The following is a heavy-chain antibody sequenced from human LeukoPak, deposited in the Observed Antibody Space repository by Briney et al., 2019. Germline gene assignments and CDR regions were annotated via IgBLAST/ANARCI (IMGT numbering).Heavy chain of an antibody. Sequence: GGSLRLSCAASGFTFDDYGMSWVRQVPGKGLEWVSGINWNGGGTGYADSVKGRFTISRDNAKNTLYLQMNSLRAEDTAVYYCARLLNTAMVRAPDYWGQGTLVTVSS. V-gene: IGHV3-20*04. CDR2: INWNGGGT. CDR3: ARLLNTAMVRAPDY. CDR1: GFTFDDYG. D-gene: IGHD5-18*01. J-gene: IGHJ4*02.